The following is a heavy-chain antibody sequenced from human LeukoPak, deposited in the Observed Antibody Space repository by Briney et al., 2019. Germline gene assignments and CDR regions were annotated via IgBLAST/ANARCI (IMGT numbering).Heavy chain of an antibody. CDR2: ISSSGSTI. CDR1: GFTFSDYY. Sequence: GGSLRLSCAASGFTFSDYYMSWIRQAPGKGLEWVSYISSSGSTIYYADSVKGRFTISRDNAKSSLYLQMNSLRAEDTAVYYCARGVPLGYCTYGVCYPPYYFDYWGQGTLVTASS. V-gene: IGHV3-11*01. D-gene: IGHD2-8*01. CDR3: ARGVPLGYCTYGVCYPPYYFDY. J-gene: IGHJ4*02.